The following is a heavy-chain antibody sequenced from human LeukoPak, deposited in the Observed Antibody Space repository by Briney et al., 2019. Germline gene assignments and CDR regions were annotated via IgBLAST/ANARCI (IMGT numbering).Heavy chain of an antibody. D-gene: IGHD2-2*01. CDR3: ARLGRYCSSTSCPPRGMDV. Sequence: SETLSLTCTVYGGSFSGYYWSWIRQPPGKGLEWIGEINHSGSTNYNPSLKSRVTISVDTSKNQFSLKLSSVTAADTAVYYCARLGRYCSSTSCPPRGMDVWGKGTTVTVSS. CDR2: INHSGST. CDR1: GGSFSGYY. V-gene: IGHV4-34*01. J-gene: IGHJ6*04.